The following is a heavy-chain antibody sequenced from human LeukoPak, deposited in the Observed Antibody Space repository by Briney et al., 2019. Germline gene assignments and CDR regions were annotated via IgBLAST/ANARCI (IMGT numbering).Heavy chain of an antibody. Sequence: GASVKVSCKASGYTFTSYDINWVRQATGQGLEWMGWMNPNSGNTGYAQKFQGRVTITRNTSISTAYMELSSLRSEDTAVYYCARDIVVVPPDYWGQGTLVTVSS. V-gene: IGHV1-8*03. CDR2: MNPNSGNT. J-gene: IGHJ4*02. CDR3: ARDIVVVPPDY. D-gene: IGHD2-2*01. CDR1: GYTFTSYD.